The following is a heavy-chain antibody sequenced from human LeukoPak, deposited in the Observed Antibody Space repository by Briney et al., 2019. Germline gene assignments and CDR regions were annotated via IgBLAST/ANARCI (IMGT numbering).Heavy chain of an antibody. CDR2: FYQRGST. Sequence: SETQSLTCTVSSGSISIYYWSWTRHPPGEGGEWFVEFYQRGSTNYNPSLKSRVTISADKSKNQFSLKLSSVTAADTAVYYCARVFSGWYFDSDYYMDVWGKGNTVTVSS. CDR3: ARVFSGWYFDSDYYMDV. V-gene: IGHV4-59*12. J-gene: IGHJ6*03. CDR1: SGSISIYY. D-gene: IGHD6-19*01.